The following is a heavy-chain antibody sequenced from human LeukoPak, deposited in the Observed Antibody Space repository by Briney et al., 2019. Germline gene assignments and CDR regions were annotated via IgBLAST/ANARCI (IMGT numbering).Heavy chain of an antibody. Sequence: ASVNVSCKASGGTFSSYTISWVRQAPGQGLEWMGRIIPILGIANYAQKFQGRVTITADKSTSTAYMELSSLRSEDTAVYYCASSPYYDFWSGDNWFDPWGQGTLVTVSS. V-gene: IGHV1-69*02. CDR3: ASSPYYDFWSGDNWFDP. CDR1: GGTFSSYT. J-gene: IGHJ5*02. CDR2: IIPILGIA. D-gene: IGHD3-3*01.